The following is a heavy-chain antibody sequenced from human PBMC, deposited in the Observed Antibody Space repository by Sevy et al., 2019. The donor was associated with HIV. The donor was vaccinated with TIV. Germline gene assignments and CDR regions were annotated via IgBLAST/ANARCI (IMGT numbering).Heavy chain of an antibody. J-gene: IGHJ6*02. V-gene: IGHV3-30*02. CDR1: GFTFSSYG. CDR3: AKVMFYDILTSTPPTYYGMDV. D-gene: IGHD3-9*01. CDR2: IRYDGSNK. Sequence: GGSLRLSCAASGFTFSSYGMHWVRQAPGKGLEWVAFIRYDGSNKYYADSVKGRFTISRDNSKNTLYLQMNSLRAEDTAVYYCAKVMFYDILTSTPPTYYGMDVWGQGTTVTVSS.